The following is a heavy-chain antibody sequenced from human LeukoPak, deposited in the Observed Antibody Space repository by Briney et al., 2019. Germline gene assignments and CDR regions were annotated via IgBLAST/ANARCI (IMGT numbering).Heavy chain of an antibody. Sequence: GGSLRLSCAASGFTFSYYWMHWVRQAPGKGLVWVSRINSEGTSTSFADSVKGRFTVSRDNAKNTLYLQMNSLRPEDTAVYYCVRSYHDLTGYYNHFDYWGQGNLVTVSS. J-gene: IGHJ4*02. CDR1: GFTFSYYW. V-gene: IGHV3-74*01. CDR2: INSEGTST. D-gene: IGHD3-9*01. CDR3: VRSYHDLTGYYNHFDY.